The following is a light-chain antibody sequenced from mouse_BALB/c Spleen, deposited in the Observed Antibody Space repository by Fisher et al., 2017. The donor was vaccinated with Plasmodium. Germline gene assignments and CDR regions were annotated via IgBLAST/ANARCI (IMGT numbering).Light chain of an antibody. CDR2: RMS. CDR1: KSLLHSNGNTN. Sequence: DIVMTQTPPSVYVTPGESVSISCRSSKSLLHSNGNTNLYWFLRRPGQSPHLLIYRMSNLASGVPDRFSGSGSGTAFTLRISRVEAEDVGVYYCLQHREYPFTFGGGTKLEIK. V-gene: IGKV2-137*01. J-gene: IGKJ2*01. CDR3: LQHREYPFT.